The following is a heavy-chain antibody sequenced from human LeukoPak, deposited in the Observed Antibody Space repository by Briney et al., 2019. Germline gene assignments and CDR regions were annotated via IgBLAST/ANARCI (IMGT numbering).Heavy chain of an antibody. Sequence: PGGSLRLSCAASGFTFSSYAMHWVRQAPGKGLEWVSAISGSGGSTYYADSVKGRFTISRDNSKNTLYLQMNSLRAEDTAVYYCAKWSAYYYDSSGYHDAFDIWGQGTMVTVSS. J-gene: IGHJ3*02. CDR1: GFTFSSYA. CDR3: AKWSAYYYDSSGYHDAFDI. V-gene: IGHV3-23*01. D-gene: IGHD3-22*01. CDR2: ISGSGGST.